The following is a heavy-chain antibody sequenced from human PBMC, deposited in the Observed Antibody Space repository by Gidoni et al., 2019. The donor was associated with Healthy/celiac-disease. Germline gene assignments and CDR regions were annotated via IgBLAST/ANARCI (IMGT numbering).Heavy chain of an antibody. D-gene: IGHD1-1*01. J-gene: IGHJ5*02. CDR3: ARAGNWNGDWFDP. Sequence: PSLKSRVTISVDTSKNQFSLKLSSVTAADTAVYYCARAGNWNGDWFDPWGQGTLVTVSS. V-gene: IGHV4-31*02.